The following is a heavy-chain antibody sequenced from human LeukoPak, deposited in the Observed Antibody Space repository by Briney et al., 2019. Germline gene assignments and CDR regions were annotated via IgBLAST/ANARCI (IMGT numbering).Heavy chain of an antibody. V-gene: IGHV3-23*01. CDR2: ITGSGDST. CDR1: GFTFSSNA. J-gene: IGHJ4*02. CDR3: ARDDYGDSGPLFDY. D-gene: IGHD4-17*01. Sequence: GGSLRLSCAASGFTFSSNAMNWVRQAPGKGLEWVSGITGSGDSTYYADSVKGRFTISRDNSKNTLFPQMNSLRAEDTAVYYCARDDYGDSGPLFDYWGQGTLVTVSS.